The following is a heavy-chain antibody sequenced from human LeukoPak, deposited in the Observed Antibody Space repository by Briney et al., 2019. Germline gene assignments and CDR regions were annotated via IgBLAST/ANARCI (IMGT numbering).Heavy chain of an antibody. CDR2: INSDGTTT. V-gene: IGHV3-74*01. D-gene: IGHD3-9*01. Sequence: GGSLRLSCAASGFTFSSYYIYWVRQAPGKGLVWVSRINSDGTTTRYADAVKGRFSISRDNAKNTVYLQMNSLRVEDTAGYYCARALYFDFESWGQGTLVTVSS. CDR3: ARALYFDFES. CDR1: GFTFSSYY. J-gene: IGHJ4*02.